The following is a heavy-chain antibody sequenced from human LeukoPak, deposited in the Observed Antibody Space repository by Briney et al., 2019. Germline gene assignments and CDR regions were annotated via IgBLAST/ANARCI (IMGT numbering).Heavy chain of an antibody. J-gene: IGHJ1*01. D-gene: IGHD6-6*01. CDR2: IYPGDSDT. CDR1: GYSFTSYW. Sequence: GESLKISCKGSGYSFTSYWIGWVRQMPGKGLEWMGIIYPGDSDTRYSPSFQGQVTISADKSISTAYLQWSSLKASDTAMYYCARRSGGKYSSSSSYFQHWGQGTLVTVSS. V-gene: IGHV5-51*01. CDR3: ARRSGGKYSSSSSYFQH.